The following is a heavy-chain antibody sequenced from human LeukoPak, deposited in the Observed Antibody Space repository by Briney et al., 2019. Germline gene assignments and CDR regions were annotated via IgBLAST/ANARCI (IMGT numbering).Heavy chain of an antibody. CDR3: AIGSYGPLDP. CDR2: ISSSSSYI. Sequence: GESLTLSCAASGFTFSSYSMIWVRQAPGKGLEWVSSISSSSSYIYYAAPEKGRITISRDNAEISLYLQMNCMSAEDTAVYYCAIGSYGPLDPWGQGTLVTVSS. CDR1: GFTFSSYS. D-gene: IGHD4-17*01. V-gene: IGHV3-21*01. J-gene: IGHJ5*02.